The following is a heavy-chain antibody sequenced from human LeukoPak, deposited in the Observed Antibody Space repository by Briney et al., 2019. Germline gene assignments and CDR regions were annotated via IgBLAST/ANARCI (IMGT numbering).Heavy chain of an antibody. Sequence: SETLSLACTVPDGSISSDSYYWGWIRQPPGKGLEWIGSIYYSGSTYYNPSLKSRVTISVDTSKNQFSLKLSSVTAADTAVYYCARIEYYYGSWDWFDPWGQGTLVTVSS. CDR3: ARIEYYYGSWDWFDP. CDR1: DGSISSDSYY. CDR2: IYYSGST. D-gene: IGHD3-10*01. J-gene: IGHJ5*02. V-gene: IGHV4-39*07.